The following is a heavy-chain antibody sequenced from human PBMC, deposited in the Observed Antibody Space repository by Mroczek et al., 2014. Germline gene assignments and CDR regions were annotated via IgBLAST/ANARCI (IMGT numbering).Heavy chain of an antibody. J-gene: IGHJ4*02. CDR2: TRNKANSYTT. CDR3: ARAPDYGDYQYYFDY. V-gene: IGHV3-72*01. Sequence: VQLQQSGGGLVQPGGSLRLSCAASGFTFSDHYMDWVRQAPGKGLEWVGRTRNKANSYTTEYAASVKGRFTISRDDSKNSLYPQMNSLKTEDTAVYYCARAPDYGDYQYYFDYWGQGTLVTVSS. CDR1: GFTFSDHY. D-gene: IGHD4-17*01.